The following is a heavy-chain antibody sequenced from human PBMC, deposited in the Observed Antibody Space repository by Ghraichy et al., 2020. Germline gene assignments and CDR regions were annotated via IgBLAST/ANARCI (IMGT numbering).Heavy chain of an antibody. Sequence: SETLSLTCTVSGDSISNYYWSWIRQPPGKGLEWIGCIYYSGSTKYNPSLQSRVTISVDTSKNQFSLKLSSVTAADTAVYYCARGGTSSASPGDYYYYGMGGWAQGTTVTVSS. CDR1: GDSISNYY. CDR2: IYYSGST. J-gene: IGHJ6*02. D-gene: IGHD2-2*01. CDR3: ARGGTSSASPGDYYYYGMGG. V-gene: IGHV4-59*01.